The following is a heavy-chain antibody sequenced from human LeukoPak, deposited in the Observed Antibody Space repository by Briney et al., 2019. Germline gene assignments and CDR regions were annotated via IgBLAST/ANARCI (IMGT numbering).Heavy chain of an antibody. J-gene: IGHJ2*01. D-gene: IGHD3-22*01. CDR1: GGSISSYY. CDR3: ARDPYYDSSTYWYFDL. CDR2: IYTSGST. Sequence: PSETLSLTCTVSGGSISSYYWSWIRQPAGKGLEWIGRIYTSGSTNYNPSLKSRVTMSVDTSKNQFSLKLSSVTAADTAVYYCARDPYYDSSTYWYFDLWGRGTLVTVSS. V-gene: IGHV4-4*07.